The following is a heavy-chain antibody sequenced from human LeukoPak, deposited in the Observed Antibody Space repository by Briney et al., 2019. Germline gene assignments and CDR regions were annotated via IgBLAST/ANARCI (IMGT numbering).Heavy chain of an antibody. V-gene: IGHV4-59*01. Sequence: SETLSLTCSVSGVSISDYHWIWIRQPPAKGLEWMGYFSYSGSTRYNPSLKRRVTMSVDTSKNQFSLRLNSVAAADTAVYYCARMYSGTSYYFDFWGQGTLVTVSS. CDR3: ARMYSGTSYYFDF. CDR1: GVSISDYH. CDR2: FSYSGST. J-gene: IGHJ4*02. D-gene: IGHD1-26*01.